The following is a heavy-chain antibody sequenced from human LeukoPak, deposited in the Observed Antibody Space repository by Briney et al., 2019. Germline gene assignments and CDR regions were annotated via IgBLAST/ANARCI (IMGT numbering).Heavy chain of an antibody. J-gene: IGHJ4*02. Sequence: GGSLRLSCAASGFTFSSYGMSWVRQAPGKGLEWVSAISGSGGSTYYADSVKGRFTISRDNSKNTLYLQMNSLRAEDTAVYYCAKSTYYDILTGYYGASDYWGQGTLVTVSS. D-gene: IGHD3-9*01. CDR1: GFTFSSYG. CDR2: ISGSGGST. CDR3: AKSTYYDILTGYYGASDY. V-gene: IGHV3-23*01.